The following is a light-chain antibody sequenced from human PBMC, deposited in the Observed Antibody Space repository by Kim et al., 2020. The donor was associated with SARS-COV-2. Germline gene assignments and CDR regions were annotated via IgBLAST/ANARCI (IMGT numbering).Light chain of an antibody. CDR3: QQYRSSPQA. CDR2: GAS. J-gene: IGKJ1*01. Sequence: LSPGERATLSCRASQGLSSSLAWYQQKPGQAPRLLIYGASSRATGIPDRFSESGSGTDFTHTISRLGPEDFAVYYCQQYRSSPQAFGQGTKVDIK. CDR1: QGLSSS. V-gene: IGKV3-20*01.